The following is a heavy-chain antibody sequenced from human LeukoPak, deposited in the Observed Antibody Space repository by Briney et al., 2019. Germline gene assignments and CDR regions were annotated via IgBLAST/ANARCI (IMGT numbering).Heavy chain of an antibody. V-gene: IGHV4-34*01. D-gene: IGHD2-2*01. CDR1: GGSFSGYY. CDR2: INHSGST. Sequence: SETLSLTCAVYGGSFSGYYWSWIRQRPGKGLEWIGEINHSGSTNYNPSLKSRVTISVDTSKNQFSLKLSSVTAADTAVYYCARGGQLLTGGFDYWGQGTLVTVSS. CDR3: ARGGQLLTGGFDY. J-gene: IGHJ4*02.